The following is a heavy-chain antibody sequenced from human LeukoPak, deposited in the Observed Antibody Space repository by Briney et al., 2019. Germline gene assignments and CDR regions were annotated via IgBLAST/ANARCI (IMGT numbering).Heavy chain of an antibody. CDR1: GGSISSYY. J-gene: IGHJ4*02. CDR3: ARSYSGTLFDY. CDR2: IYYSGST. Sequence: PSETLSLTCTVSGGSISSYYWSWIRQPPGKGLEWIGYIYYSGSTNYNPSLKSRVTISVDTSKNQFSLKLSSVTAADTAVYYCARSYSGTLFDYWGQGTLVAVSS. V-gene: IGHV4-59*01. D-gene: IGHD1-26*01.